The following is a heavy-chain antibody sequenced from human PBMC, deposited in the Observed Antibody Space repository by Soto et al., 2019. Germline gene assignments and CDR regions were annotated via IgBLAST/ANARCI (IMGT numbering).Heavy chain of an antibody. CDR2: TYYRSKWYN. Sequence: PSQTLSLTCAISGDSVSSNSAAWNWIRQPPSRGLEWLGRTYYRSKWYNDYAVSVKSRITINPDTSKNQFSLQLNSVTPEETAVYYCARDPAHYDSSGYQYYYYYGMDVWGQGTTVTVSS. V-gene: IGHV6-1*01. CDR3: ARDPAHYDSSGYQYYYYYGMDV. CDR1: GDSVSSNSAA. J-gene: IGHJ6*02. D-gene: IGHD3-22*01.